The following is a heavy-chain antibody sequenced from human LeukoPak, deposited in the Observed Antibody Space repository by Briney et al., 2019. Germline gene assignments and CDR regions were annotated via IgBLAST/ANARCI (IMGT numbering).Heavy chain of an antibody. CDR2: ISFDGSRK. Sequence: GGSLRLSCADSGSTFSRYRMHWVRQAPGKGLEWVAVISFDGSRKYYADSVKGRFTISRGNSKNTLYLQMNSLRAEDTAVYYCAREYQGYSSSWHYYGMDVWGQGTSVTVSS. CDR1: GSTFSRYR. D-gene: IGHD6-13*01. CDR3: AREYQGYSSSWHYYGMDV. V-gene: IGHV3-30*03. J-gene: IGHJ6*02.